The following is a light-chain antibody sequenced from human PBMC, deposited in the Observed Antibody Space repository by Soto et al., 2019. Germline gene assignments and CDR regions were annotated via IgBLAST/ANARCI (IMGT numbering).Light chain of an antibody. CDR1: QGISSS. CDR3: QQYYSYPLT. CDR2: AAS. J-gene: IGKJ4*01. Sequence: AIRMTQSPSSFSASTGDRVTITCRARQGISSSSAWYQQKPEKAPKLLIYAASTLQSGVPSRFSGSGSGTDFTLTISCLQSEDLATYYCQQYYSYPLTIGGGTKVEIK. V-gene: IGKV1-8*01.